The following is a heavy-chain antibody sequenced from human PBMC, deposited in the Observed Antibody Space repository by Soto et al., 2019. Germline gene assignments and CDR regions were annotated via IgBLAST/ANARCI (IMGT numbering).Heavy chain of an antibody. CDR1: GFTFSSYA. J-gene: IGHJ6*02. CDR2: ISGSGGST. Sequence: GGSLRLSCAASGFTFSSYARSWVRQAAGKGLEWVSAISGSGGSTYYADSVKGRFTVSRDNSKNTLYLQMNSLRAEDTAVYYCAKDLPYGLDTAMVTQYYYYYHGMDVWGQGTTVTVSS. CDR3: AKDLPYGLDTAMVTQYYYYYHGMDV. V-gene: IGHV3-23*01. D-gene: IGHD5-18*01.